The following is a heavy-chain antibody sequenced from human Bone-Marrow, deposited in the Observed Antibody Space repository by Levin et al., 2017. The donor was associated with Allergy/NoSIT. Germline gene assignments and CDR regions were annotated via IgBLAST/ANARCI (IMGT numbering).Heavy chain of an antibody. CDR3: ARGQYSGRYLYYFDY. D-gene: IGHD1-26*01. V-gene: IGHV3-7*01. CDR1: AFTFSDYW. CDR2: INQDGSGR. Sequence: GESLKISCVASAFTFSDYWMSWVRQAPGKGLEWVANINQDGSGRYYVDSVKGRFTISRDNAKDSLYLQMDSLRAEDTAVYYCARGQYSGRYLYYFDYWGQGTQVAVSS. J-gene: IGHJ4*02.